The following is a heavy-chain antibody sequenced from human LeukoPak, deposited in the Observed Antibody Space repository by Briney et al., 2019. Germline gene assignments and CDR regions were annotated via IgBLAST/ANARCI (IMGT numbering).Heavy chain of an antibody. CDR3: ARGLQVWSRDPFDY. V-gene: IGHV4-4*07. Sequence: SETLSLTCTVSGGSISSYYWSWIRQPAGKGLEWIGRIYTSGSTNYNPSLKSRVTMSVDTSKNQFSLKLSSVTAADTAVYYCARGLQVWSRDPFDYWGQGTLVTVSS. J-gene: IGHJ4*02. CDR1: GGSISSYY. D-gene: IGHD5-18*01. CDR2: IYTSGST.